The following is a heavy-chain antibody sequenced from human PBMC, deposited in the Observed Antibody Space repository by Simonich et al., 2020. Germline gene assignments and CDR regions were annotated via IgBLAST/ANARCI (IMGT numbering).Heavy chain of an antibody. CDR2: INPSGIN. Sequence: QVQLQQWGAGLLKPSETLSLPCAVSGGSFRGSYWGSIRQPPGKGLESIGEINPSGINNDNPHLKCRVTISVDTSKNQFSLNLSSVTAADTAVYYCARGLRVAAAGTAFQHWGQGTLVTVAS. D-gene: IGHD6-13*01. CDR3: ARGLRVAAAGTAFQH. J-gene: IGHJ1*01. V-gene: IGHV4-34*01. CDR1: GGSFRGSY.